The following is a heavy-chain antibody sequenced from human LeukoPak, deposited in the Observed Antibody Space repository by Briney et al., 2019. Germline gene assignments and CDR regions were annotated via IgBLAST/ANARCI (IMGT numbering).Heavy chain of an antibody. CDR3: ARLPGISAV. CDR2: IYYSAST. CDR1: GGSTSRYY. Sequence: SETLSLTCTVSGGSTSRYYWSWIRQPPGKSLEWIGYIYYSASTTYNPSLKSRVTISIDTSNNRFSLNLTSVTAADTAVYYCARLPGISAVWGQGTPVIVSS. V-gene: IGHV4-59*08. J-gene: IGHJ1*01. D-gene: IGHD6-13*01.